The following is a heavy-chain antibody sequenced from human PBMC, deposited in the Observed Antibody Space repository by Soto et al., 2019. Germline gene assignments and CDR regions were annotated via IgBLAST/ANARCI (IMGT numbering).Heavy chain of an antibody. CDR1: GGTFSSYA. J-gene: IGHJ6*03. CDR3: ARGGSPPYYYYYMDV. V-gene: IGHV1-69*05. Sequence: GASVKVSCKASGGTFSSYAISWVRQAPGQGLEWMGGIIPIFGTANYAQKFQGRVTMTRNNSTSTAYMELSSLRSEDTAVYYCARGGSPPYYYYYMDVWGKGTTVTVSS. CDR2: IIPIFGTA.